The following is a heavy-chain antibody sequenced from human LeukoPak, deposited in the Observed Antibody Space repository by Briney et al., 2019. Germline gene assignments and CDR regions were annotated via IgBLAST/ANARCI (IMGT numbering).Heavy chain of an antibody. CDR3: GVAAAVSRQSDY. J-gene: IGHJ4*02. D-gene: IGHD6-13*01. V-gene: IGHV3-66*01. CDR2: IYSGGST. Sequence: GGSLRLSCAASGFTVSSNYMSWVRQAPGKGLEWVSVIYSGGSTYYADSVKGRFTISRDNSKNTLYLQMNSLRAEDTAVCYCGVAAAVSRQSDYWGQGTLVTVSS. CDR1: GFTVSSNY.